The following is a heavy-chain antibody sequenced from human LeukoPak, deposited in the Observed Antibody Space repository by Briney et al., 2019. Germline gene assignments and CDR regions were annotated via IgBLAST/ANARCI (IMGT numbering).Heavy chain of an antibody. Sequence: ESLKISCKGSGYSFSSYWIGWVRQMPGKGLEWMGIIYPAESDTRYIPSFQGQVTISADKSISTAYLQWTSLKASDTAMYYCARLIYYGSGPLGGFDAWGQGTLVTVS. CDR1: GYSFSSYW. CDR3: ARLIYYGSGPLGGFDA. CDR2: IYPAESDT. V-gene: IGHV5-51*01. D-gene: IGHD3-10*01. J-gene: IGHJ5*02.